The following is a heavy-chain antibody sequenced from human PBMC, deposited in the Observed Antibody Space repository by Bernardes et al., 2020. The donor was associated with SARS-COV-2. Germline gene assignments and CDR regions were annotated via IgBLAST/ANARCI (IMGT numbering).Heavy chain of an antibody. CDR3: ARHGLAVAGHNFDY. CDR2: VYYSGTT. Sequence: SETLSLTCDVSGGSITNNIYYWGWRRQPPGKGLEWIGSVYYSGTTYGNPSLESRVTISIDTSKNQFSLKLSSVTAADTAVYYCARHGLAVAGHNFDYWGQGTLVNVSS. J-gene: IGHJ4*02. V-gene: IGHV4-39*01. CDR1: GGSITNNIYY. D-gene: IGHD6-19*01.